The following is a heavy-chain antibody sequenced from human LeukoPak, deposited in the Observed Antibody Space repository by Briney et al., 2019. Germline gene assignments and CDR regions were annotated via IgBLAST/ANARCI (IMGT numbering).Heavy chain of an antibody. CDR1: GGSISSYY. CDR2: IYTSGST. D-gene: IGHD2-2*02. Sequence: SETLSLTCTVSGGSISSYYWSWIRQPAGKGLEWIGRIYTSGSTNYNPSLKSRVTMSVDTSKNQFSLKLSSVTAADTAVYYCARIVVVPAAIPRPAFDIWGQGTMVTVSS. CDR3: ARIVVVPAAIPRPAFDI. V-gene: IGHV4-4*07. J-gene: IGHJ3*02.